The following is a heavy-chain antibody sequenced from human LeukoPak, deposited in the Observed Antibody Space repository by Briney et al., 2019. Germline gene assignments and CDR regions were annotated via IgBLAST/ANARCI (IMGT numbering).Heavy chain of an antibody. CDR2: IWYDGSNK. CDR1: GFTFSNYA. V-gene: IGHV3-33*06. CDR3: AKGGRLPGYYYYGMDV. Sequence: GGSLRLSCAASGFTFSNYAMHWVRQAPGKGLEWVAVIWYDGSNKFYADSAKGRFTVSRDNSKNTLYLQMNSLRAEDTAVYYCAKGGRLPGYYYYGMDVWGQGTTVTVSS. J-gene: IGHJ6*02. D-gene: IGHD5-18*01.